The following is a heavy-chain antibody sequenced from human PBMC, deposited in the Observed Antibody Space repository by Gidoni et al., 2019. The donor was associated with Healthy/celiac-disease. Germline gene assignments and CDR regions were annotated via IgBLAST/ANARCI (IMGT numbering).Heavy chain of an antibody. Sequence: QVQLVQSGAEVKKPGASVKVSCKASGYPFPSYGISWVRQAPGQGLEWMGWISAYNGNTNYAQKLQGRVTMTTDTSTSTAYMELRSLRSDDTAVYYCARDWGHGGDTAMGEFDYWGQGTLVTVSS. D-gene: IGHD5-18*01. V-gene: IGHV1-18*04. CDR3: ARDWGHGGDTAMGEFDY. CDR2: ISAYNGNT. CDR1: GYPFPSYG. J-gene: IGHJ4*02.